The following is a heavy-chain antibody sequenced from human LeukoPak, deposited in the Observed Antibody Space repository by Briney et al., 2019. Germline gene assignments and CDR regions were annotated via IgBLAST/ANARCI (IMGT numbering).Heavy chain of an antibody. V-gene: IGHV4-59*01. Sequence: SETLSLTCTVSGGSISSYYWSWIRQPPGKGLEWIGYIYYSGSTNYNPSLTSRVTISVDTSKNQFSLKLSSVTAADTAVYYCASLYYYDFWSGYYTYMDVWGKGTTVTVSS. J-gene: IGHJ6*03. CDR3: ASLYYYDFWSGYYTYMDV. CDR2: IYYSGST. D-gene: IGHD3-3*01. CDR1: GGSISSYY.